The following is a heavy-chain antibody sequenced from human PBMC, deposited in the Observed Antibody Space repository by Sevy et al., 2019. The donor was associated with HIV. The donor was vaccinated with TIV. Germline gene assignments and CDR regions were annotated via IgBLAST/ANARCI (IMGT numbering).Heavy chain of an antibody. CDR2: ISAYNGNT. J-gene: IGHJ4*02. V-gene: IGHV1-18*04. CDR1: GYTFTSYG. Sequence: ASVKVSCKASGYTFTSYGISWVRQAPGQGLEWMGWISAYNGNTNYAQKLQGRVTMTTDTSTSKAYMELRSLRSDDTAVYYCARDSVAAAAGTGRGRDWGQGTLVTVSS. D-gene: IGHD6-13*01. CDR3: ARDSVAAAAGTGRGRD.